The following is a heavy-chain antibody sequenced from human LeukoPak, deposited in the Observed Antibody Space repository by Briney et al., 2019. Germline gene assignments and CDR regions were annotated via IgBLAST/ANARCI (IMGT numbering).Heavy chain of an antibody. D-gene: IGHD3-22*01. CDR3: ARERDYDSSGYAFYFDY. CDR2: ISYDGSNK. V-gene: IGHV3-30-3*01. J-gene: IGHJ4*02. CDR1: GFTFSSYA. Sequence: GRSLRLSCAASGFTFSSYAMHWVRQAPGKGLEWVAVISYDGSNKYYADSVKGRFTISRDNSKNTLYLQMNSLRAEDTAVYNCARERDYDSSGYAFYFDYWGQGTLVTVSS.